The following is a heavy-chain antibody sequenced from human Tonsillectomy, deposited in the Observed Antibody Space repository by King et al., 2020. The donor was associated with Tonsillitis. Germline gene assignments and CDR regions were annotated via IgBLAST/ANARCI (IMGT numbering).Heavy chain of an antibody. CDR1: GFTFSTYD. CDR2: IESSGGRA. J-gene: IGHJ3*02. CDR3: AAAKWGGGGDAFDI. V-gene: IGHV3-23*04. Sequence: VQLVESGGGLVQPGGSLRLSCAASGFTFSTYDMSWVRQAPGKGLEWVSTIESSGGRAYSADSVKGRFTISRDNSKNTLYLQMNSLRAEDTAVYFCAAAKWGGGGDAFDIWGPGTMVTVSS. D-gene: IGHD7-27*01.